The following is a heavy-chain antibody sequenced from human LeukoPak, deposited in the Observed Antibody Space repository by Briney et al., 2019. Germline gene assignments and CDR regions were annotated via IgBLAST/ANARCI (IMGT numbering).Heavy chain of an antibody. CDR1: GGTFSSYA. V-gene: IGHV1-69*05. CDR2: IIPIFGTA. Sequence: ASVKVSCKASGGTFSSYAISWVRQAPGQGLGWMGRIIPIFGTANYAQKFQGRVTITTDESTSTAYMELSSLRSEDTAVYYCARERITMVRGGIYYMDVWGKGTTVTVSS. J-gene: IGHJ6*03. CDR3: ARERITMVRGGIYYMDV. D-gene: IGHD3-10*01.